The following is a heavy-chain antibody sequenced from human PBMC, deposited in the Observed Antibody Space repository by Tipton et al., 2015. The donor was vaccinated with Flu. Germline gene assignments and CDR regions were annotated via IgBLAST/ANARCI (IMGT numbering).Heavy chain of an antibody. V-gene: IGHV1-18*04. CDR1: GYTFTSYG. CDR2: ISAYNGNT. Sequence: QVQLVQSGAEVKKPGASVKVSCKASGYTFTSYGISWVRQAPGQGLEWMGWISAYNGNTNYAQKLQGRVTMTTDTSTSTAYMELRSLRSDDTAVYYCARAPGYCSSTSCLVHAFDIWGQGTMVTVSS. CDR3: ARAPGYCSSTSCLVHAFDI. J-gene: IGHJ3*02. D-gene: IGHD2-2*01.